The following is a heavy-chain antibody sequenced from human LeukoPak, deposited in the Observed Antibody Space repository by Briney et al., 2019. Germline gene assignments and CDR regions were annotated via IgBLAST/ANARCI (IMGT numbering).Heavy chain of an antibody. CDR2: ISYDGSNK. V-gene: IGHV3-30*04. CDR3: ARDFEAAAMN. J-gene: IGHJ4*02. CDR1: GFIFSSYA. Sequence: PGGSLRLSCAASGFIFSSYAMNWVRQAPGKGLEWVAVISYDGSNKYYADSVKGRFTISRDNSKNSLYLQMNSLRAEDTAVYYCARDFEAAAMNWGQGTLVTVSS. D-gene: IGHD6-13*01.